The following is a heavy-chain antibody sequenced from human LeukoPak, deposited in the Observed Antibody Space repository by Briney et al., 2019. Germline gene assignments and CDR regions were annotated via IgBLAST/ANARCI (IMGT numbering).Heavy chain of an antibody. CDR2: IRYDGSNK. J-gene: IGHJ6*03. Sequence: GGSLRLSCAASGFTFSSYGMHWVRQAPGKGLEWVAVIRYDGSNKYYADSVKGRFTISGDNSKNTLYLQMNSLRAEDTAVYYCARGAQPRRLSVFYMDVWGKGTTVTVSS. CDR3: ARGAQPRRLSVFYMDV. CDR1: GFTFSSYG. V-gene: IGHV3-33*01. D-gene: IGHD1-14*01.